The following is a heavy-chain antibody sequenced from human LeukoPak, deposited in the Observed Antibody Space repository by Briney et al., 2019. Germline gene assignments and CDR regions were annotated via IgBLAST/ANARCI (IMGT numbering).Heavy chain of an antibody. J-gene: IGHJ5*02. V-gene: IGHV3-11*06. CDR3: ARGIHKTHCTRASCYVNWFDP. D-gene: IGHD2-2*01. CDR2: ISSSSSNT. Sequence: PGGSLRLSCAASGFTFSDYFMTWIRQAPGKRLEWVSYISSSSSNTNYADSVKGRFTISRDNAKNSLSLQMNSLRAEDTAVYYCARGIHKTHCTRASCYVNWFDPWGQGTLVTVSS. CDR1: GFTFSDYF.